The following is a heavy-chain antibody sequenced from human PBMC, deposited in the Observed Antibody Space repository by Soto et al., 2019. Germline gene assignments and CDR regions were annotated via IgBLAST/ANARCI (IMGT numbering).Heavy chain of an antibody. J-gene: IGHJ4*02. V-gene: IGHV4-34*01. D-gene: IGHD6-13*01. CDR3: ATRGYSYSSSRNDY. CDR1: GGSFSGYY. CDR2: INHSGST. Sequence: SETLSLTCAVYGGSFSGYYWSWIRQPPGKGLEWIGEINHSGSTNYNPSLKSRVTISVDTSKNQFSLKLSSVTAADTAVYYCATRGYSYSSSRNDYWGQGTLVTVSS.